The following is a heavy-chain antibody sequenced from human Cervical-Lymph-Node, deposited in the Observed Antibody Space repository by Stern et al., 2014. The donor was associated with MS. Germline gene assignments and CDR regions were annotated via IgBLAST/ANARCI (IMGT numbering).Heavy chain of an antibody. CDR1: GYTFTSYG. CDR2: ISAYNGNT. Sequence: VQLLEFGAEVKKPGASVKASCKASGYTFTSYGISGVRQAPGQGLEWMRRISAYNGNTNYAQKLQGRVTMTTDTSTSTAYMELRSLRSDDTAVYYCAKGITMIGAGGMDVWGQGTTVTVSS. CDR3: AKGITMIGAGGMDV. V-gene: IGHV1-18*01. J-gene: IGHJ6*02. D-gene: IGHD3-22*01.